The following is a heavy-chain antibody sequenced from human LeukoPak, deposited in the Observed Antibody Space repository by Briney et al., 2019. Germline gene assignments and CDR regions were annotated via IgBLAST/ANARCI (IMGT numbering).Heavy chain of an antibody. CDR1: GSSFTSYS. J-gene: IGHJ4*02. CDR2: ISAYNGNT. Sequence: ASVNVTLKSSGSSFTSYSISWVRQAPAQGLEWVGWISAYNGNTNYAQKHQGRVTMTTDTSTSTAYMELRSLRSDDTAVYYCARDSASVAGSLFVYWGQGTQVTVSS. D-gene: IGHD6-19*01. CDR3: ARDSASVAGSLFVY. V-gene: IGHV1-18*01.